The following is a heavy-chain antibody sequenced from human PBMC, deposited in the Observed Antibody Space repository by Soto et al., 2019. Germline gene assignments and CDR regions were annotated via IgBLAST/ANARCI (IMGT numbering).Heavy chain of an antibody. Sequence: QVQLVESGGGVVQPGRSLTLSCAASGFTFSSYGMHWVRQAPGKGLEWVAVIWYDGSNKYYADSVKGRFTISRDNSKNTLYLQMNSLRAEDTAVYYCARDASRDGYNYGGFDPWGQGTLVTVSS. CDR3: ARDASRDGYNYGGFDP. V-gene: IGHV3-33*01. CDR1: GFTFSSYG. CDR2: IWYDGSNK. J-gene: IGHJ5*02. D-gene: IGHD5-12*01.